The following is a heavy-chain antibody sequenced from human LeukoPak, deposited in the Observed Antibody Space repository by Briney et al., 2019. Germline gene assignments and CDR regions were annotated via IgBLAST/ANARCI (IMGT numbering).Heavy chain of an antibody. CDR3: ARGPTYYYDSSGYFY. Sequence: GESPRLSCAASGFTFSSYWMHWVRQAPGKGLVWVSRINSDGSSTSYADSVKGRFTISRDNAKNTLYLQMNSLRAEDTAVYYCARGPTYYYDSSGYFYWGQGTLVTVSS. D-gene: IGHD3-22*01. CDR1: GFTFSSYW. CDR2: INSDGSST. J-gene: IGHJ4*02. V-gene: IGHV3-74*01.